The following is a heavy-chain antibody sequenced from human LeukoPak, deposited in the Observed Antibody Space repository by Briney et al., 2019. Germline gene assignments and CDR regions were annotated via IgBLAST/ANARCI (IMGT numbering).Heavy chain of an antibody. V-gene: IGHV3-11*01. D-gene: IGHD3-22*01. J-gene: IGHJ4*02. CDR3: ARDSSGYLY. Sequence: PGGSLRLSCATSGFSFSDYYMSWIRQAPGKGLEWLSYISSSGNTIYYADSVKGRSTISRDNAKNSLYLQMNSLRAEDTAVYYCARDSSGYLYWGQGTLVTVSS. CDR2: ISSSGNTI. CDR1: GFSFSDYY.